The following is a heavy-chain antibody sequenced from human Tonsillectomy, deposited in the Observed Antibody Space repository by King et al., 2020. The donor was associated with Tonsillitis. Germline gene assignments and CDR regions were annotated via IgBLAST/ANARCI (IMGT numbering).Heavy chain of an antibody. CDR1: GGSISSGGYY. D-gene: IGHD3-10*01. CDR3: ARDRSGSGSYYSPFDY. J-gene: IGHJ4*02. CDR2: MYTSGST. Sequence: QLQESGPGLVKPSQTLSLTCTVSGGSISSGGYYWSWIRQPAGEGLEWIGRMYTSGSTNHNPSLKSRVTMSVDTSKNQFSLKLDSVTAADTAVYYCARDRSGSGSYYSPFDYWGQGTLVTVSS. V-gene: IGHV4-61*02.